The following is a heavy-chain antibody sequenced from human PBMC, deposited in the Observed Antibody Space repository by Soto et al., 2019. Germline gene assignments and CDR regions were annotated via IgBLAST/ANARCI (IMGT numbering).Heavy chain of an antibody. CDR2: IIPIFGTA. J-gene: IGHJ6*02. D-gene: IGHD3-3*01. CDR1: GGTFSSYA. CDR3: ASRRFLEWLLDYYYYYYGMDV. Sequence: SVKVSFKASGGTFSSYAISWVRQAPGQGLQWMGGIIPIFGTANYAQKFQGRVTITADESTSTAYMELSSLRSEDTAVYYCASRRFLEWLLDYYYYYYGMDVWGQGTTVTVSS. V-gene: IGHV1-69*01.